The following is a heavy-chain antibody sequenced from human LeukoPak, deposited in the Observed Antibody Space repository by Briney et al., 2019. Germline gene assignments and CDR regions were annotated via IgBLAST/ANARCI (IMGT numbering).Heavy chain of an antibody. Sequence: SETLSLTCTVSGASISSSSYYWNWIRQSPGKGLEWIGEINHSGSTNYNPSLKSRVTISVDTSKNQFSLKVSSVTAADTAVYYCARIEGSGWYGIPYWGQGTLVTVSS. D-gene: IGHD6-19*01. J-gene: IGHJ4*02. CDR1: GASISSSSYY. V-gene: IGHV4-39*07. CDR3: ARIEGSGWYGIPY. CDR2: INHSGST.